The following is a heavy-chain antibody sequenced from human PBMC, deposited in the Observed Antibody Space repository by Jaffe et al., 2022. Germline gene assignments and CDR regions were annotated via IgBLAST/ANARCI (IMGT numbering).Heavy chain of an antibody. Sequence: QVQLQESGPGLVKPSETLSLTCDVSGDPVSNDTYFWSWIRQPPGKGLEWIAYIFYRGSTNYNPSLKSRVTLSIDTSRNQFSLNLTSVTAADTAIYYCARVSKGASGSGIYKLFDSWGQGTLVTVSS. CDR1: GDPVSNDTYF. D-gene: IGHD3-10*01. CDR2: IFYRGST. CDR3: ARVSKGASGSGIYKLFDS. J-gene: IGHJ4*02. V-gene: IGHV4-61*01.